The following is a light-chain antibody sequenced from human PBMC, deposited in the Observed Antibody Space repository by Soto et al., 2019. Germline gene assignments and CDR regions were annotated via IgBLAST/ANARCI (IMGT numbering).Light chain of an antibody. Sequence: QSVLTQPASVSGFPGQSITISCTGTSSDIGGYDYVSWYQQHPGKAPKLIIYDVSGRPSGVSNRFSGSKSANTASLTISGLQAEDEADYHCSSYTSTSAYYVIGTGTKVTVL. V-gene: IGLV2-14*03. J-gene: IGLJ1*01. CDR3: SSYTSTSAYYV. CDR2: DVS. CDR1: SSDIGGYDY.